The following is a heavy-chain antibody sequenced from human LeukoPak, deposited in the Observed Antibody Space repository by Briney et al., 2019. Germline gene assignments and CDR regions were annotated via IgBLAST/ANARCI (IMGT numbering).Heavy chain of an antibody. CDR3: ARGYGDFLIDY. V-gene: IGHV4-59*12. CDR1: GGSISSYY. Sequence: SETLSLTCTVSGGSISSYYWSWIRQPPGKGLEWIGYIYHSESTNYNPSLKSRVTISADTSKNQFSLKLSSVTAADTAVYYCARGYGDFLIDYWGHGTLVTVSS. D-gene: IGHD4-17*01. J-gene: IGHJ4*01. CDR2: IYHSEST.